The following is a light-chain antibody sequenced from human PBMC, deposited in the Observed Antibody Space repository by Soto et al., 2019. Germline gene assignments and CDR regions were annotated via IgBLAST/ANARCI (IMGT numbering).Light chain of an antibody. CDR2: SNN. CDR1: SSNIGSNT. CDR3: VAWDDSLNGYVV. J-gene: IGLJ2*01. Sequence: QLVLTQPPSASGTPGQRVTISCSGSSSNIGSNTVNWYQQLPGTAPKLVIYSNNQRPSGVPDRFSGSKSGTSASLAISGLQSEDEADYYCVAWDDSLNGYVVFGGGTTLTVL. V-gene: IGLV1-44*01.